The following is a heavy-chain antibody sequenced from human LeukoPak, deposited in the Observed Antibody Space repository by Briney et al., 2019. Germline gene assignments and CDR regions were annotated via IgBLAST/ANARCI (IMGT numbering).Heavy chain of an antibody. CDR2: ISSSSSYI. Sequence: PGGSLRLSCAASGFTFSSYSMNWVRQAPGKGLEWVSSISSSSSYIYYADSVKGRFTISRDNAENSLYLQMNSLRAEDTAVYYCARDGCSSTRCYDYWGQGTLVTVSS. CDR1: GFTFSSYS. D-gene: IGHD2-2*01. J-gene: IGHJ4*02. V-gene: IGHV3-21*01. CDR3: ARDGCSSTRCYDY.